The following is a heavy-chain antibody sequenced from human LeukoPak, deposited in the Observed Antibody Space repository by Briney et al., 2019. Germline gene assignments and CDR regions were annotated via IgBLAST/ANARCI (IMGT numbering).Heavy chain of an antibody. Sequence: PGGSLRLSCAASGFTVSSNYMTWVRQAPGEGLEWVSIIYSGGSTYYVDSVKGRFTISRDNSQNTLYLQMNSLRAEDTAVYYCAKGCPDWLHYYYYYGMDVWGQGTTVTVSS. CDR1: GFTVSSNY. CDR2: IYSGGST. J-gene: IGHJ6*02. V-gene: IGHV3-53*01. CDR3: AKGCPDWLHYYYYYGMDV. D-gene: IGHD3-9*01.